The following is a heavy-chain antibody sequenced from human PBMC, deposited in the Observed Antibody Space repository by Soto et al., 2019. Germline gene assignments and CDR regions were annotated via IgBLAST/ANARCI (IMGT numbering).Heavy chain of an antibody. CDR3: ARGLAYYYGSWSYYSDY. J-gene: IGHJ4*02. CDR1: GFTFSSYW. D-gene: IGHD3-10*01. CDR2: INSDGSST. V-gene: IGHV3-74*01. Sequence: EVQLVESGGGLVQPGGSLRLSCAASGFTFSSYWMHWVRQAPGKGLVWVSRINSDGSSTSYADSVKGRFTISRDNAKNTLYLQMNSLRAEDTAVYYCARGLAYYYGSWSYYSDYWGQGTLVTVSS.